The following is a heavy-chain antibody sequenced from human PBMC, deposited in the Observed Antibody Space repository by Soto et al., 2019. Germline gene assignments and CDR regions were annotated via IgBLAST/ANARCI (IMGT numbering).Heavy chain of an antibody. CDR1: GFTFSSND. CDR2: IGTAGDT. J-gene: IGHJ4*02. D-gene: IGHD3-10*01. V-gene: IGHV3-13*04. CDR3: ARGSPMVRGVPSPFDY. Sequence: GSLRLSCEASGFTFSSNDMHWVRQATGKGLEWVSGIGTAGDTYYEDSVKGRLNISRENAENSLYLQMNSLRAGDTAVYYCARGSPMVRGVPSPFDYWGQGT.